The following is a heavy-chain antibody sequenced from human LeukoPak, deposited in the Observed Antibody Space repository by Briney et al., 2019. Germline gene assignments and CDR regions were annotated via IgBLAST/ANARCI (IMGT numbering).Heavy chain of an antibody. CDR3: ARTAWFDP. CDR2: ISYDGGVK. CDR1: GFTFSNYG. J-gene: IGHJ5*02. Sequence: PGGSLGLSCAASGFTFSNYGMHWARQAPGKGLEWVAVISYDGGVKYYADSVKGRFTISRDNSKNTLYLQMGSLRAEDMAVYYCARTAWFDPWGQGTLVTVSS. V-gene: IGHV3-30*03.